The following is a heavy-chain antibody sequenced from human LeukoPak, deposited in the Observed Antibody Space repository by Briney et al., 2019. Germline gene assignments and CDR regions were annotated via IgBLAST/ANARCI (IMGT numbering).Heavy chain of an antibody. D-gene: IGHD6-19*01. J-gene: IGHJ4*02. CDR1: GYTLTELS. Sequence: ASVKVSCKVSGYTLTELSMHWVRQAPGKGLEWMGGFDPEDGETIYAQKFQGRITMTEDTSTDTAYMELSSLRSEDTAVYYCATDSGSGWLWVFDYWGQGTLVTVSS. CDR3: ATDSGSGWLWVFDY. V-gene: IGHV1-24*01. CDR2: FDPEDGET.